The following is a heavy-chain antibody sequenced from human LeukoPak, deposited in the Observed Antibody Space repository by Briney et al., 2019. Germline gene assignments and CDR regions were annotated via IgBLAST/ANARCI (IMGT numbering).Heavy chain of an antibody. CDR3: AIDPPTMMIDY. Sequence: GGSLRLSCAVSGFTFSSYWMHWVRQAPGKGLEWVSAISGSGGTTYYADSVKGRFTISRDNSKNTLYLQMNSLRAEDTAVYYCAIDPPTMMIDYWGQGTLVSVSS. V-gene: IGHV3-23*01. CDR1: GFTFSSYW. D-gene: IGHD3-22*01. CDR2: ISGSGGTT. J-gene: IGHJ4*02.